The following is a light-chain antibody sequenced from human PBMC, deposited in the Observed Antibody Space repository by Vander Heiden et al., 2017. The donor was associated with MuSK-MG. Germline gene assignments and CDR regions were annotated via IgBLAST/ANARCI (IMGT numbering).Light chain of an antibody. CDR2: AAS. CDR1: QNINSH. J-gene: IGKJ1*01. V-gene: IGKV1-39*01. CDR3: QQSYTAPRT. Sequence: DIQMTQAPSSLSATIGDRVTITYRASQNINSHLNWYQQKAGKAPKLLIYAASSLQTGVPSRFSGSGSGTDFTLTISNLQPEDFANYYCQQSYTAPRTFGQGTKVEIK.